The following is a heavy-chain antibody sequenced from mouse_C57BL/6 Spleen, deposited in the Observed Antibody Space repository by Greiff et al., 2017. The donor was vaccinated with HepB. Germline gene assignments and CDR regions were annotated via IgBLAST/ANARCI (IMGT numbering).Heavy chain of an antibody. V-gene: IGHV14-4*01. CDR2: IDPENGDT. CDR3: TAFYYGNYERAMDY. Sequence: VQLQQSGAELVRPGASVKLSCTASGFNIKDDYMHWVKQRPEQGLEWIGWIDPENGDTEYASKFQGKATITADTSSNTAYLQLSSLTSEDTAVYYCTAFYYGNYERAMDYWGQGTSVTVSS. J-gene: IGHJ4*01. CDR1: GFNIKDDY. D-gene: IGHD2-1*01.